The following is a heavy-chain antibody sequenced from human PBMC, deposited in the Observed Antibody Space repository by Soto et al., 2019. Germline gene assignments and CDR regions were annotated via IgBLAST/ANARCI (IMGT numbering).Heavy chain of an antibody. CDR2: IYYGGNN. CDR1: GGSIVLYY. CDR3: ARALGHCVSTSCYGSQYYYGMDV. J-gene: IGHJ6*02. Sequence: PETLSLTCTVYGGSIVLYYWSWIRQPPGKGLERIGYIYYGGNNNYNPSIRSRDTISADTSKNHFTLKLNSVTAADTALYFCARALGHCVSTSCYGSQYYYGMDVWGQGTTVT. D-gene: IGHD2-2*01. V-gene: IGHV4-59*01.